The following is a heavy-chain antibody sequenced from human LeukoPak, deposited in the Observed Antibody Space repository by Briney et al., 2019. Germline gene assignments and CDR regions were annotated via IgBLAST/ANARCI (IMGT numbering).Heavy chain of an antibody. CDR1: GFTFSRYA. J-gene: IGHJ4*02. Sequence: GGSLRLSCAASGFTFSRYAMSWVRQAPGKGLEWVAAISGSGGSTYYADSVKGRFTISRDNSKNTLHLQMNSLRVEDTAVYYCAKTRPLDSSSWSHGDYWGQGTLVTVSS. V-gene: IGHV3-23*01. CDR3: AKTRPLDSSSWSHGDY. CDR2: ISGSGGST. D-gene: IGHD6-13*01.